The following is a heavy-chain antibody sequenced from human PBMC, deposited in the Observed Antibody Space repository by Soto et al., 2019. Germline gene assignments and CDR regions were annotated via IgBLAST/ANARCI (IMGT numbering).Heavy chain of an antibody. D-gene: IGHD2-2*01. V-gene: IGHV1-18*01. J-gene: IGHJ4*02. CDR2: ITPYNGKT. CDR3: ARDTSHYFDH. Sequence: ASVKVSCKVSGYTFITYGVTWVRQAPGQGLEWMGWITPYNGKTHYAQKFQDRVTMTTDTAATTAYMELRSLTSDDSAMYFCARDTSHYFDHWGQGILVTVSS. CDR1: GYTFITYG.